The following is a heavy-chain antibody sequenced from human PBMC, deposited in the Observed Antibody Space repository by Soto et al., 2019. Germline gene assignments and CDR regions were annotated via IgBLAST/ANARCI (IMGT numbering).Heavy chain of an antibody. CDR2: FSVSGGST. D-gene: IGHD3-10*01. CDR3: AKEGWRYYGSGSYSKGGRSRFDY. Sequence: HPGGSLRLSCAASGFTFSSYAMSWVRQAPGKGLEWVSAFSVSGGSTYYADSVKCRFTISRDNSKNTLYLQMNSLRAEDTAVYYCAKEGWRYYGSGSYSKGGRSRFDYWGQGTLVTVS. CDR1: GFTFSSYA. J-gene: IGHJ4*02. V-gene: IGHV3-23*01.